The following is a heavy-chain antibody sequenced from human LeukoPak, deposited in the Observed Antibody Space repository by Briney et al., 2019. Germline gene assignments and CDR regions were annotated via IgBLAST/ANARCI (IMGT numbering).Heavy chain of an antibody. J-gene: IGHJ4*02. V-gene: IGHV3-53*01. Sequence: GGSLRLSCAASGFTVSSYYMNWVRQAPGKELERVSVIYTGGGRYYADSVRGRFTISRDTSKNIVFLQMNRLRGEDTAVYYCTRPVELQRCFDSWGPGTLVIVSS. D-gene: IGHD6-25*01. CDR1: GFTVSSYY. CDR2: IYTGGGR. CDR3: TRPVELQRCFDS.